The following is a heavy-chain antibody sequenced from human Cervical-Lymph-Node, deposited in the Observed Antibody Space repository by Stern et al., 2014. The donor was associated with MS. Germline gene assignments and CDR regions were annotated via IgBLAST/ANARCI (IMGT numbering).Heavy chain of an antibody. V-gene: IGHV4-61*08. CDR3: ARSGYYGIDV. Sequence: QLQLQESGPGLVRPSETLSLTCTASGDSVSSEDYYWSWIRQSPGKDLEWIGYLNYRGRPNYNPSLKSRLTISIDTSKNQFSLKLTSVTAADTAVYYCARSGYYGIDVWGQGTTVIVSS. CDR1: GDSVSSEDYY. D-gene: IGHD1-26*01. CDR2: LNYRGRP. J-gene: IGHJ6*02.